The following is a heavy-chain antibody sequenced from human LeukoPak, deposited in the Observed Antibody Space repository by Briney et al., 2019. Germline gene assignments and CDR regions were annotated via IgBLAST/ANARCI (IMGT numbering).Heavy chain of an antibody. CDR1: GYTFTGYY. D-gene: IGHD2-21*02. Sequence: GASVKVSCKASGYTFTGYYIHWVRQAPGQGLEWMGWINPKSGGTNYAQKFQGRVTMTRETSVSTAYMELSSLKSDDTAVYYCAGEIYGDFLDCWGQGTLVTVSS. CDR3: AGEIYGDFLDC. CDR2: INPKSGGT. V-gene: IGHV1-2*02. J-gene: IGHJ4*02.